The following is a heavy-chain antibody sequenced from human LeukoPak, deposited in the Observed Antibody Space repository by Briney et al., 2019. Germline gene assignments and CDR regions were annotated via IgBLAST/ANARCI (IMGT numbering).Heavy chain of an antibody. D-gene: IGHD3-3*01. CDR1: GGSISSYY. Sequence: SETPSLTCTVSGGSISSYYWSWIRRPAGKGLEWIGRIYTSGSTNYNPSLKSRVTMSVDTSKNQFSLKLSSVTAADTAVYYCARAYYDFWSGRPRDAFDIWGQGTMVTVSS. CDR2: IYTSGST. CDR3: ARAYYDFWSGRPRDAFDI. V-gene: IGHV4-4*07. J-gene: IGHJ3*02.